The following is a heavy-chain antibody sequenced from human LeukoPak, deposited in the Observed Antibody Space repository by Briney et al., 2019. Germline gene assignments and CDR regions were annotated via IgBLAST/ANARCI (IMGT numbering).Heavy chain of an antibody. Sequence: SETLSLTCTASGGSISSYYWSWIRQPAGKGLEWIGRIYTSGSTNYNPSLKSRVTMSVDTSKNQFSLKLSSVTAADTAVYYCASGIAAADYDYWGQGTLVTVSS. CDR3: ASGIAAADYDY. CDR1: GGSISSYY. D-gene: IGHD6-13*01. CDR2: IYTSGST. V-gene: IGHV4-4*07. J-gene: IGHJ4*02.